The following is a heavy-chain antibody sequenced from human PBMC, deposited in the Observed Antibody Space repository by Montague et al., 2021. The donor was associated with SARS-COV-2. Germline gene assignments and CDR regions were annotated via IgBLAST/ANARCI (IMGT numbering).Heavy chain of an antibody. D-gene: IGHD3-10*01. J-gene: IGHJ6*03. CDR3: ARLRDGVVPSPILGVGPYYSSSYMDV. CDR1: GTSFSGYY. V-gene: IGHV4-34*01. Sequence: SETLSLTCAVHGTSFSGYYWNWIRQPPGKGLEWIGEINHGGSTKYSSSLKSRLTISADTSKNQFSLKLTSVAAADTAVYYCARLRDGVVPSPILGVGPYYSSSYMDVWGEGPRSPSP. CDR2: INHGGST.